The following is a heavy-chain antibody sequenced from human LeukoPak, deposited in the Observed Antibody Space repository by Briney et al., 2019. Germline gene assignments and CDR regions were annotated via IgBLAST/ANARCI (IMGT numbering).Heavy chain of an antibody. J-gene: IGHJ4*02. CDR2: INPNSGGT. D-gene: IGHD4-17*01. CDR1: GYTFTGYY. Sequence: GASVKVSCKASGYTFTGYYVHWVRQAPGQGLEWMGWINPNSGGTNYAQKFQGRVTMTRDTSISTAYMELSRLRSDDTAVYYCARTDYGDYYFDYWGQGTLVTVSS. CDR3: ARTDYGDYYFDY. V-gene: IGHV1-2*02.